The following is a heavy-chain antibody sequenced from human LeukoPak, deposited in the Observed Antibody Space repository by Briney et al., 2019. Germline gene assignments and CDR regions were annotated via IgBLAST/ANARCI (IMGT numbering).Heavy chain of an antibody. V-gene: IGHV3-30*18. CDR2: ISYDGSNK. CDR3: AKDGSKSSWYSVALSLDY. D-gene: IGHD6-13*01. Sequence: GRSLRLSCAASGFTFSSHGMHWVRQAPGKGLEWVAVISYDGSNKYYADSMKGRFTISRDNSKNTLYLQMNSLRAEDTAVYYCAKDGSKSSWYSVALSLDYWGQGTLVTVSS. CDR1: GFTFSSHG. J-gene: IGHJ4*02.